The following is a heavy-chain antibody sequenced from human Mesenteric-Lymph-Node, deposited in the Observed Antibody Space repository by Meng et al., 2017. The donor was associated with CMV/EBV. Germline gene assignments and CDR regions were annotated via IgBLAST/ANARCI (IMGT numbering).Heavy chain of an antibody. Sequence: SETLSLTCAVYGGSSTGYYWSWIRQPPGKGLEWIGEINHSGSTNYKPSLKSRVTISVDTSKNQFSLKLSSVTAADTAVYYCAGYCSSTSCYTASPIAAAVGGMDVWGQGTTVTVSS. J-gene: IGHJ6*02. CDR2: INHSGST. D-gene: IGHD2-2*02. CDR3: AGYCSSTSCYTASPIAAAVGGMDV. V-gene: IGHV4-34*01. CDR1: GGSSTGYY.